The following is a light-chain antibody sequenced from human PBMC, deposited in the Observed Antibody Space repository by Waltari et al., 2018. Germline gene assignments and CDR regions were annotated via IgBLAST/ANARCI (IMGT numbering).Light chain of an antibody. Sequence: EIVLTQSPGTLSLSPGERATLSCRASQRGTSNYLAWYQQTPGQPPSLRIYVASTRATGIPDRCSGSGSGKGFTLAISSVEPEDFAVYYCQRYGSSPLVSFGPGTKVDIK. J-gene: IGKJ3*01. CDR3: QRYGSSPLVS. CDR1: QRGTSNY. V-gene: IGKV3-20*01. CDR2: VAS.